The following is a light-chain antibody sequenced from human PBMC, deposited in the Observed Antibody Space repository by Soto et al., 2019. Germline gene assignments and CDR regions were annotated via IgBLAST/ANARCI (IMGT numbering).Light chain of an antibody. CDR1: RSNIGNNF. V-gene: IGLV1-51*01. CDR2: DNY. Sequence: QSVLTLPPSVSAAPGQEVTISCSGSRSNIGNNFVSWYQQFPGTAPKLLIYDNYKRTSGITDRISGSKSGTSATLGITGLQAGDAADYYCGTWDSSLNGYVFGPGTKLTVL. CDR3: GTWDSSLNGYV. J-gene: IGLJ1*01.